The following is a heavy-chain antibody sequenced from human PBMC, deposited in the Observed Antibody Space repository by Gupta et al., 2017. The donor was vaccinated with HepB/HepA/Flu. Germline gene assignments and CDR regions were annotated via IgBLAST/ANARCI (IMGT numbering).Heavy chain of an antibody. CDR1: GFPFSSYS. CDR2: ISASSSTSSSTI. D-gene: IGHD3-10*01. Sequence: EVQLVESGGGLVQWGGSLRLSCAASGFPFSSYSMNWVRQAPGKGLEWLSYISASSSTSSSTISYADSVKGRITISRDNAKDLVYLQMHSLRDEDTAVYYCARGSRRLEDGGQGTLVTVSS. V-gene: IGHV3-48*02. CDR3: ARGSRRLED. J-gene: IGHJ4*02.